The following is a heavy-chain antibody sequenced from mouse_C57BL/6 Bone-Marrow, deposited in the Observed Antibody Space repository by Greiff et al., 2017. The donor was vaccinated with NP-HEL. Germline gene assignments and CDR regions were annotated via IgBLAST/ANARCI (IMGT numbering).Heavy chain of an antibody. CDR1: GYTFTSYG. D-gene: IGHD1-1*01. CDR2: IYPRSGNT. CDR3: ARRGNYYYGSSLDY. V-gene: IGHV1-81*01. J-gene: IGHJ2*01. Sequence: VKLQESGAELARPGASVKLSCKASGYTFTSYGISWVKQRTGQGLEWIGEIYPRSGNTYYNEKFKGKATMTADKSSSTAYMELRSLTSEDSAVYFCARRGNYYYGSSLDYWGQGTTLTVSS.